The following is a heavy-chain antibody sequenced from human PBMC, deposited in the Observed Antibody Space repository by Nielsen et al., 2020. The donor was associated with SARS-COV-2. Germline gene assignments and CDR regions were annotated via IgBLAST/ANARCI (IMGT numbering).Heavy chain of an antibody. J-gene: IGHJ3*02. D-gene: IGHD1-26*01. CDR3: ARSGPRRNNAFDI. CDR2: IFHSGST. V-gene: IGHV4-39*01. Sequence: SETLSLTCSVSGGSISSGSYSWGWIRQSPGKGLEWIGTIFHSGSTYYNPSLKSRVAISIDTSKNQFSLKVTSVTAADTAVYYCARSGPRRNNAFDIWGQGSMVTVSS. CDR1: GGSISSGSYS.